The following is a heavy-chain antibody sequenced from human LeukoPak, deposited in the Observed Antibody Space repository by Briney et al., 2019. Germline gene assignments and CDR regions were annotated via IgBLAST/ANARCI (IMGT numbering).Heavy chain of an antibody. CDR3: ARDGYGSGKGYFDY. CDR1: GGTFSSYA. Sequence: GSSVKVSCKASGGTFSSYAISWVRQAPGQGLEWMGGIIPIFGTANYAQKFQGRVTITTDESTSTAYMELRSLRPDDTAVYYCARDGYGSGKGYFDYWGQGTLVTVSS. D-gene: IGHD3-10*01. CDR2: IIPIFGTA. J-gene: IGHJ4*02. V-gene: IGHV1-69*05.